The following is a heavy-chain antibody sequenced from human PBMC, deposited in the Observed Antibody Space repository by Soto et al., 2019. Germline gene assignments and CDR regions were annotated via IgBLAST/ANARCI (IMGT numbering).Heavy chain of an antibody. CDR1: GGTFSSYA. D-gene: IGHD6-13*01. J-gene: IGHJ6*02. V-gene: IGHV1-69*06. CDR3: ARSSSSWRRGLPLGYYYYYGMDV. CDR2: IIPIFGTA. Sequence: GASVKVSCKASGGTFSSYAISWVRQAPGQGLEWMGGIIPIFGTANYAQKFQGRVTITADKSTSTAYMELSSLRSEDTAVYYCARSSSSWRRGLPLGYYYYYGMDVWGQGTTVTVSS.